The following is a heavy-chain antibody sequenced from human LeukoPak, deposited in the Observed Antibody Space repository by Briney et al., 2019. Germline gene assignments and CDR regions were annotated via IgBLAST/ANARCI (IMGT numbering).Heavy chain of an antibody. CDR3: AREAYYYDSSGYLWVDAFDI. D-gene: IGHD3-22*01. J-gene: IGHJ3*02. CDR2: IIPIFGTA. V-gene: IGHV1-69*13. CDR1: GGTFSSYA. Sequence: EASAKVSCKASGGTFSSYAISWVRQAPGQGLEWMGGIIPIFGTANYAQKFQGRVAITADESTSTAYMELGSLRSEDTAVYYCAREAYYYDSSGYLWVDAFDIWGQGTMVTVSS.